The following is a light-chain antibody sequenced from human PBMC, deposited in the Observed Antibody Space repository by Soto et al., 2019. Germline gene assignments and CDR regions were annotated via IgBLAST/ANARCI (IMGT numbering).Light chain of an antibody. J-gene: IGLJ1*01. V-gene: IGLV2-11*01. CDR1: SSDVGGYNY. CDR3: CSYAGSYKGYV. Sequence: QSALTQPRSVSGSPGQSVTISCTGTSSDVGGYNYVSWYQQHPGKAPKLMIYDVSKRSSGVPDRFSGSKSGNTASLTISGLQAEDEADYYCCSYAGSYKGYVFVTGTKVTVL. CDR2: DVS.